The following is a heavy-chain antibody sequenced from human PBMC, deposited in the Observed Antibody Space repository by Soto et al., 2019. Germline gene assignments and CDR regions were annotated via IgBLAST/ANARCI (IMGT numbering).Heavy chain of an antibody. V-gene: IGHV4-59*01. J-gene: IGHJ6*03. Sequence: SETLSLTCTVSGASLSSYQWSLIRQTPGKGLEWIGYIYYSGSANYNPSLKSRVTFSVDTSKNQVSLKLSSVTAADTGVYYCAAAVPAEYVFPYYYMDVWGKGTTVTVSS. CDR1: GASLSSYQ. CDR3: AAAVPAEYVFPYYYMDV. CDR2: IYYSGSA. D-gene: IGHD3-16*01.